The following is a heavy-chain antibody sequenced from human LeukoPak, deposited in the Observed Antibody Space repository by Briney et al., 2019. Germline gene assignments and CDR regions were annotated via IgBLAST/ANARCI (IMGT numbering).Heavy chain of an antibody. D-gene: IGHD3-22*01. V-gene: IGHV1-18*01. Sequence: ASVKVSCKASGYTFTSYGISWVRQAPGQGLEWMGWISAYNGNTNYAQKFQGRVTITRDTSASTAYMELSSLRSEDTAVYYCARSYYYDSSGYYYSWFDPWGQGTLVTVSS. CDR3: ARSYYYDSSGYYYSWFDP. CDR1: GYTFTSYG. J-gene: IGHJ5*02. CDR2: ISAYNGNT.